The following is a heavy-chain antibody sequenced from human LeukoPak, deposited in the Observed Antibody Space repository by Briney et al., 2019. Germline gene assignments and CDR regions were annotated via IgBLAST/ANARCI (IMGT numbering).Heavy chain of an antibody. J-gene: IGHJ5*02. CDR3: ARGAMVGYDFWSGVNWFDP. V-gene: IGHV1-69*04. D-gene: IGHD3-3*01. Sequence: SVKISCKTSGGTFSSYAISWVRHTPGQGLECMGRIIPLFGIANYAQKFQGRVTITADKSTSTAYMELSSLRSEDTAVYYCARGAMVGYDFWSGVNWFDPWGQGTLVTVSS. CDR1: GGTFSSYA. CDR2: IIPLFGIA.